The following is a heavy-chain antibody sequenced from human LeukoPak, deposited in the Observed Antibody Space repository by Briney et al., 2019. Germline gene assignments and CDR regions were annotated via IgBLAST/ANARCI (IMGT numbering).Heavy chain of an antibody. Sequence: NPSETLSLTCTVSGGFISSGSYYWSWNRQPAGNGLEWIGRIYTSGSTNYNPSLKSRVTISVDTSKNQFSLKLSSVTAADTAVYYCARGKMATDFDYWGQGTLVTVSS. V-gene: IGHV4-61*02. CDR1: GGFISSGSYY. D-gene: IGHD5-24*01. CDR3: ARGKMATDFDY. CDR2: IYTSGST. J-gene: IGHJ4*02.